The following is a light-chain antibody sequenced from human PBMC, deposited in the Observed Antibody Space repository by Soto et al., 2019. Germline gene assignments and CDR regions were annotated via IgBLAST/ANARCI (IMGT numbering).Light chain of an antibody. V-gene: IGLV3-21*02. J-gene: IGLJ7*01. Sequence: SYELTQPPSVSVAPGQTARITCGGNNIGTKSVHWYQQEPGQAPVLVVYDDRDRPSGIPERFSGSNSANTATLTISRVEAGDEADYYCHVWDSSSAHAVFGGGTQLTVL. CDR1: NIGTKS. CDR3: HVWDSSSAHAV. CDR2: DDR.